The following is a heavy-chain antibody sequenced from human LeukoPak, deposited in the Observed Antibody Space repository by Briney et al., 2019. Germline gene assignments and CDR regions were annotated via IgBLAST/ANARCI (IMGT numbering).Heavy chain of an antibody. CDR2: IYYSGST. Sequence: NPSETLSLTCTVSGGSISSYYWSWIRQPPGKGLEWIGYIYYSGSTNYNPSLKCRVTISVDTSKNQFSLKLSSVTAADTAVYYCARDRGAAAGTRYYGMDVWGQGTTVTVSS. CDR1: GGSISSYY. J-gene: IGHJ6*02. V-gene: IGHV4-59*01. D-gene: IGHD6-13*01. CDR3: ARDRGAAAGTRYYGMDV.